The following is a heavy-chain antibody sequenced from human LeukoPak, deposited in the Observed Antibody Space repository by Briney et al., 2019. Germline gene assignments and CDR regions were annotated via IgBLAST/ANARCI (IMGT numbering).Heavy chain of an antibody. D-gene: IGHD2-21*01. CDR3: ARNSGELGA. CDR2: NSGGGT. CDR1: GFTVSNNY. J-gene: IGHJ4*02. V-gene: IGHV3-53*01. Sequence: GGSLRLSCAASGFTVSNNYMSWVRRAAGKGLEWVSLNSGGGTYYADSVKGRFTISRDNSKNTLYLQMNSLRAEDTAVYYCARNSGELGARGQGTLVTVSS.